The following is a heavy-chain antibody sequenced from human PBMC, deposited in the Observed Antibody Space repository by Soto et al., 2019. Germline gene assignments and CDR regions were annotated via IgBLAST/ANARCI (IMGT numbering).Heavy chain of an antibody. D-gene: IGHD6-6*01. CDR2: IDPSDSYT. CDR1: VYSFTSYW. Sequence: GQCLKISCTVSVYSFTSYWITCVPPLPVKGLEWMGRIDPSDSYTNYSPSFQGHVTISADKSISTDYLQWSSLKASDTAMYYCARRVAARPEGFDYWGQGTLVTVSS. CDR3: ARRVAARPEGFDY. J-gene: IGHJ4*02. V-gene: IGHV5-10-1*01.